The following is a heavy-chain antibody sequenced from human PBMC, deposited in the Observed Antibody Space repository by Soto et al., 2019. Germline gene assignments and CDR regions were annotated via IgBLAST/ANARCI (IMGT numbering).Heavy chain of an antibody. CDR2: IWYDGSNK. V-gene: IGHV3-33*01. Sequence: QVQLVESGGGVVQPGRSLRLSCEVSGFSLSNYGMHWVRQAPGKGLEWVAVIWYDGSNKYYGDSVKGRFTISRENSKNTRSLKMSSLGAEATAVYSCARDRRDYYGLGTYFLENDMDVWGQGTTVSVFS. D-gene: IGHD3-10*01. J-gene: IGHJ6*02. CDR3: ARDRRDYYGLGTYFLENDMDV. CDR1: GFSLSNYG.